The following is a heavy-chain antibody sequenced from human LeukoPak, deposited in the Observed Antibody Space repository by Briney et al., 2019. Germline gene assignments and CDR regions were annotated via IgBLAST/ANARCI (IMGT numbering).Heavy chain of an antibody. CDR1: GYIFPTYW. CDR3: ARGSGSYYDDYYYGMDV. D-gene: IGHD3-10*01. J-gene: IGHJ6*02. CDR2: IYPDDSNI. Sequence: GESLKISCKGSGYIFPTYWIGWVCQMPGKGLEWMGIIYPDDSNIRYSPSFQGQVTMSADKSISTAYLQWSSLKASDTAMYYCARGSGSYYDDYYYGMDVWGQGTTVTVS. V-gene: IGHV5-51*01.